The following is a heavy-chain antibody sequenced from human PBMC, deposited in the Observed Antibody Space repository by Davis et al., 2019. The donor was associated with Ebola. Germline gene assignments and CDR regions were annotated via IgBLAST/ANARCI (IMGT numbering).Heavy chain of an antibody. CDR2: ISTGGGVT. D-gene: IGHD2-2*01. Sequence: GESLKISCAASGFTFSSYAMSWVRQAPGKGLEWVSGISTGGGVTIYADSVKGRFTISRDNSKNTLYLQMNSLRAEDTAVYYCARAVRYPVVVTRSSRKYYFDYWGQGTRVTVSS. CDR3: ARAVRYPVVVTRSSRKYYFDY. V-gene: IGHV3-23*01. J-gene: IGHJ4*02. CDR1: GFTFSSYA.